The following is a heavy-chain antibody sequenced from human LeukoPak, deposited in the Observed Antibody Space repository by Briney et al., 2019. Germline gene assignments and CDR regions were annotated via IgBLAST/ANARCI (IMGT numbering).Heavy chain of an antibody. CDR1: GYTFTGYY. V-gene: IGHV1-2*02. D-gene: IGHD2-15*01. Sequence: ASVKVSCKASGYTFTGYYMHWVRQAPGQGLEWMGWINPNSGGTNYAQKFQGRVTMTRDTSISTAYMELSRLRSDDTAVYYCARVQIRTVVVVAATGGAFDIWGQGTMVTVSS. CDR3: ARVQIRTVVVVAATGGAFDI. J-gene: IGHJ3*02. CDR2: INPNSGGT.